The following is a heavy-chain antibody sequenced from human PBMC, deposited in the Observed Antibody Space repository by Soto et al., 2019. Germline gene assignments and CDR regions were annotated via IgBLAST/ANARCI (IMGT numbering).Heavy chain of an antibody. D-gene: IGHD4-4*01. CDR3: ARSLGKTSSNYVGCSDY. Sequence: QVQLVQSGAEVKKPGASVKVSCKASGYTFTGYYLHWVRQAPGQGPEWMGWINPNTVTTNTTPKFHVRLTMTRETSIRTAYMELGRLTSDDAAVYYCARSLGKTSSNYVGCSDYWGQGTLVTVSS. J-gene: IGHJ4*02. V-gene: IGHV1-2*02. CDR2: INPNTVTT. CDR1: GYTFTGYY.